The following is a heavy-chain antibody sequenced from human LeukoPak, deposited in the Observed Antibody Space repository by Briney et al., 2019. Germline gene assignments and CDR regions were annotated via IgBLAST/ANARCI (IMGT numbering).Heavy chain of an antibody. J-gene: IGHJ5*02. D-gene: IGHD3-22*01. Sequence: SETLSLTCAVYGGSFSGYYWSWIRQPPGKGLEWIGEINHSGSTNYNPSLKSRVTISVDTSKDQFSLKLSSVTAAATAVYHCARVLDSSGYYYGFDPWGQGTLVTVSS. CDR2: INHSGST. CDR1: GGSFSGYY. V-gene: IGHV4-34*01. CDR3: ARVLDSSGYYYGFDP.